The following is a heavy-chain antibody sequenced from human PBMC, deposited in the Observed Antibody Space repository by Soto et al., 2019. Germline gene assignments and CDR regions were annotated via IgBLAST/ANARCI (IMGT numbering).Heavy chain of an antibody. J-gene: IGHJ5*02. CDR2: IYTSGGT. V-gene: IGHV4-4*07. Sequence: QVQLQESGPGLVKPSETLSLTCTVSGGSISSYYWGWIRQPAGKGLEWIGRIYTSGGTNYNPSLKSRVTMSVDTSKSHFSLKLSSVTAADTAVYSCARNRIAAAGTNWFDPWGQGTMVTVS. CDR1: GGSISSYY. D-gene: IGHD6-13*01. CDR3: ARNRIAAAGTNWFDP.